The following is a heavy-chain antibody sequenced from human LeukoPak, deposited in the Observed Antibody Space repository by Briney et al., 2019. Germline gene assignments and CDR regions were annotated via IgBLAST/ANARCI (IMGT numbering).Heavy chain of an antibody. Sequence: GGSLRLSCAASGFTFSSYEMNWVRQAPGKGLEWVSSITSSSTYVFYADSVRGRFTISRDNAKNSLYLQIDSLRAEDTAVYYCARDPYSGYYGTYYYYYMDVWGKGTLVTVSS. D-gene: IGHD3-22*01. CDR3: ARDPYSGYYGTYYYYYMDV. J-gene: IGHJ6*03. V-gene: IGHV3-21*01. CDR1: GFTFSSYE. CDR2: ITSSSTYV.